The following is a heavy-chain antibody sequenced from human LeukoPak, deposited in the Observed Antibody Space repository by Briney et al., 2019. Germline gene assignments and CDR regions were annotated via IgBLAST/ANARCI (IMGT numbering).Heavy chain of an antibody. CDR2: IYYSGST. CDR3: ARGKEYQLMGGYGMDV. J-gene: IGHJ6*02. D-gene: IGHD2-2*01. V-gene: IGHV4-59*08. CDR1: GGSISIYY. Sequence: SETLSLTCPVAGGSISIYYWSWIRQPPGKGLEWNRYIYYSGSTNYYPSLKIRVTISVDTSKNQFSLKLSSVTAADAAVYYCARGKEYQLMGGYGMDVWGQGTTVTVSS.